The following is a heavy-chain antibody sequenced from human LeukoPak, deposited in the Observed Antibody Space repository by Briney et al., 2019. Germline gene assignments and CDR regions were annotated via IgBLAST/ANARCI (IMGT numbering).Heavy chain of an antibody. CDR1: GGSISSYY. Sequence: SETLSLTCTVSGGSISSYYWSWIRQPPGKGLEWIGYIYYSGSTNYNPSLKSRVTISVDTSKNQFSLKLSSVTAADTAMYYCARRGVPAARGWFDPWGQGTLVTVSS. V-gene: IGHV4-59*12. J-gene: IGHJ5*02. D-gene: IGHD2-2*01. CDR2: IYYSGST. CDR3: ARRGVPAARGWFDP.